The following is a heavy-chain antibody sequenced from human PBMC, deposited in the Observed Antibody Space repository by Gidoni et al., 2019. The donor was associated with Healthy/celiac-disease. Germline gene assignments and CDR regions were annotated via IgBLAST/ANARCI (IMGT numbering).Heavy chain of an antibody. CDR2: ISYDGSNK. V-gene: IGHV3-30*18. CDR1: GFTFSSYG. CDR3: AKVEPFVGDAFDI. D-gene: IGHD1-26*01. J-gene: IGHJ3*02. Sequence: QVQLVESGGGVVQPGRSLRLSCAASGFTFSSYGMHWVRQAPGKGLEWVAVISYDGSNKYYADSVKGRFTISRDNSKNTLYLQMNSLRAEDTAVYYCAKVEPFVGDAFDIWGQGTMVTVSS.